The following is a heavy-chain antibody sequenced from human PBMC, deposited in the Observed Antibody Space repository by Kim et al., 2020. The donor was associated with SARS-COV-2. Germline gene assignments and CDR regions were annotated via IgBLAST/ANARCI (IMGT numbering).Heavy chain of an antibody. Sequence: NPHPPRKSRVTRSVDTSKNQFSLKLSSVTAADTAVYYCARAMVPPYFQHWGQGTLVTVSS. CDR3: ARAMVPPYFQH. D-gene: IGHD3-10*01. V-gene: IGHV4-59*01. J-gene: IGHJ1*01.